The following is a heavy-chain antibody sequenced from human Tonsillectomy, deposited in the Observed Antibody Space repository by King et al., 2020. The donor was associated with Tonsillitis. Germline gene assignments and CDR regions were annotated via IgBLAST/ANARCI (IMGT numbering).Heavy chain of an antibody. CDR3: ATEDYVSSFQPTLFDY. Sequence: VQLVESGGGLVKPGGSLRLSCAASGFPFNLAWMSWVRQAPGKGLEWVAHINSKTDGGATGYAAPVAGRFSISRDDSKNTLYLKMNSLKTEDTAVYYCATEDYVSSFQPTLFDYWGLGTLVTVSS. CDR1: GFPFNLAW. D-gene: IGHD3-22*01. J-gene: IGHJ4*02. CDR2: INSKTDGGAT. V-gene: IGHV3-15*01.